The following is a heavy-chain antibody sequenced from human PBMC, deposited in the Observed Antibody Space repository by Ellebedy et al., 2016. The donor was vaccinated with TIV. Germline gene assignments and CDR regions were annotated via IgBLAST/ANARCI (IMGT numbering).Heavy chain of an antibody. CDR3: ARGRGSSTAGYAFDI. Sequence: ASVKVSCXASGGTFSSYAISWVRQATGQGLEWMGWMNPNSGNTGYAQKFQGRVTMARNTSISTAYMELSSLRSEDTAVYYCARGRGSSTAGYAFDIWGQGTMVTVSS. CDR2: MNPNSGNT. V-gene: IGHV1-8*02. D-gene: IGHD6-13*01. CDR1: GGTFSSYA. J-gene: IGHJ3*02.